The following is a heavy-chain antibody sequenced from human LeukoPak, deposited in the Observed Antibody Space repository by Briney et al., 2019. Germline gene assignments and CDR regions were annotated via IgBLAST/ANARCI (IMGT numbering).Heavy chain of an antibody. V-gene: IGHV3-23*01. Sequence: GGSLRLSCAASGVTFSSYAMSWVRQAPGKGLEWVSAISGSGSTYYADSVKGRFTLSRDNSKNTLYLQMNSLRAEDTAVYCCATPDYCSSTSCYSSRWGQGTLVTVSS. D-gene: IGHD2-2*02. CDR3: ATPDYCSSTSCYSSR. J-gene: IGHJ4*02. CDR2: ISGSGST. CDR1: GVTFSSYA.